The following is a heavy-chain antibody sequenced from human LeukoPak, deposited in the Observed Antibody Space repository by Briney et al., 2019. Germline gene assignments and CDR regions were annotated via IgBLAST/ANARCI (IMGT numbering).Heavy chain of an antibody. J-gene: IGHJ4*02. V-gene: IGHV4-34*12. CDR3: ARANGYGLLDC. CDR1: GGSFSGYY. Sequence: SETLSLTCAVYGGSFSGYYGGWIRQPPGKGLEWIGSIFYSGNTYYNPSLKSRVTISIDTSKNQFSLKLSSVTAADTAVYYCARANGYGLLDCWGQGTLVTVSS. D-gene: IGHD5-18*01. CDR2: IFYSGNT.